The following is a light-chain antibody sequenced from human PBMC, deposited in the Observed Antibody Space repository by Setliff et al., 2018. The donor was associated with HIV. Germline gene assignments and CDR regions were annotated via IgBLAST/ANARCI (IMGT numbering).Light chain of an antibody. CDR2: DDN. V-gene: IGLV3-21*03. Sequence: SYELTQPPSVSVAPGKTARIPCGADIIGSKSVHWYQQKPGQAPVLVVYDDNDRPSGIPERFSGSNSGNTATLTISRVEAGDEADYYCQVWDSSSDHHVFGTGTKVTVL. J-gene: IGLJ1*01. CDR1: IIGSKS. CDR3: QVWDSSSDHHV.